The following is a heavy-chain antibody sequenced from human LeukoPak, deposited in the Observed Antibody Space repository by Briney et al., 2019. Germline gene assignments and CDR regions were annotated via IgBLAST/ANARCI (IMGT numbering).Heavy chain of an antibody. Sequence: SQTLSLTCTVPGGSISSGGYYWSWIRQHPGKGLEWIGYIYYSGSTYYNPSLKSRVTISVDTSKNQFSLKLSSVTAADTAVYYCARVGYYDSSGYYGLSFDYWGQGTLVTVSS. V-gene: IGHV4-31*03. CDR2: IYYSGST. J-gene: IGHJ4*02. CDR1: GGSISSGGYY. D-gene: IGHD3-22*01. CDR3: ARVGYYDSSGYYGLSFDY.